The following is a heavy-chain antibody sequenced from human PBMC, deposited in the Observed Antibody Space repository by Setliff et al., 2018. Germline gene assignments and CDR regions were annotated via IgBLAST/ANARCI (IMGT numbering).Heavy chain of an antibody. CDR3: ARGITSGDYWGQRFFYLDV. D-gene: IGHD2-21*01. CDR2: IYYRGDT. Sequence: PGGSLRLSCAASGFTFSDHHIDWVRQAPGKGLEWIGRIYYRGDTYYNLSLKSRVTISVDTSKNQFSLRLNSVTAADTAFYYCARGITSGDYWGQRFFYLDVWGRGTTVTVSS. CDR1: GFTFSDHH. V-gene: IGHV4-38-2*01. J-gene: IGHJ6*03.